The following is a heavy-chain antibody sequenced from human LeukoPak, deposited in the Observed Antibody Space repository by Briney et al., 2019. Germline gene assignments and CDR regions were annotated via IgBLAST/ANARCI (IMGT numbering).Heavy chain of an antibody. D-gene: IGHD5-12*01. CDR3: ASGYDQGVDAFDI. V-gene: IGHV4-59*01. CDR2: IYYSGST. J-gene: IGHJ3*02. CDR1: GGSISSYY. Sequence: ASETLSLTCTVSGGSISSYYWTWIRQPPGKGLEWIGYIYYSGSTNYNPSLKSRVTISVDTSKNQFSLKLSSVTAADTAVYYCASGYDQGVDAFDIWGQGTMVTVSS.